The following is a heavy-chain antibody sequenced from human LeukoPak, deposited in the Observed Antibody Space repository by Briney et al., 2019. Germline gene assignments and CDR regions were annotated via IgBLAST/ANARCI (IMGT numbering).Heavy chain of an antibody. CDR3: AKGSPIYVGVVFFDF. Sequence: GGSLRLSCAASGFAFNSYVISWVRQAPGKGLEWVSSSSGNGDSYYADSVKGRFTISRDTSKNTLYLQMNSLRGEDTAFYYCAKGSPIYVGVVFFDFWGQGTLLTVSS. CDR1: GFAFNSYV. CDR2: SSGNGDS. D-gene: IGHD1-26*01. V-gene: IGHV3-23*01. J-gene: IGHJ4*02.